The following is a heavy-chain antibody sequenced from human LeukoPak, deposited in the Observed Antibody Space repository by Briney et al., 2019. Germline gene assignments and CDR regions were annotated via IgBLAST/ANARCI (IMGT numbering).Heavy chain of an antibody. CDR2: ISSSSSYI. Sequence: PGGSLRLSCAASGFTFSSDSMNWVRQAPGKGLEWVSSISSSSSYIYYADSVKGRFTISRDNATNSLYLQMNSLRAEDTAVYYCARLRKLVVTHPIDYWGQGTLVTVSS. V-gene: IGHV3-21*01. J-gene: IGHJ4*02. CDR3: ARLRKLVVTHPIDY. D-gene: IGHD3-22*01. CDR1: GFTFSSDS.